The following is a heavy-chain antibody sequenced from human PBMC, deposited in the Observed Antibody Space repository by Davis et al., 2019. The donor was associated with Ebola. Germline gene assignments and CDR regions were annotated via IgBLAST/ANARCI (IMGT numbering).Heavy chain of an antibody. J-gene: IGHJ4*02. CDR3: AREKGRYYDSSGYVLFK. D-gene: IGHD3-22*01. Sequence: SETLSLTCAVYGGSFSGYYWSWIRQPPGKGLEWIGYIYYSGSTNYNPSLKSRVTISVDTSKNQFSLKLSSVTAADTAVYYCAREKGRYYDSSGYVLFKWGQGTLVTVSS. CDR2: IYYSGST. V-gene: IGHV4-59*01. CDR1: GGSFSGYY.